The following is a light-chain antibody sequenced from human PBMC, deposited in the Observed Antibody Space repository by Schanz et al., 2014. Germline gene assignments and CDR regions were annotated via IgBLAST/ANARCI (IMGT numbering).Light chain of an antibody. Sequence: EIVLTQSPGTLSLSPGERATLSCRASQSVSSNYLAWYRQKPGQAPRLLIYGASSRATGIPDRFSGSGSGTEFTLTISSLQSEDFAVYFCQQYGSSPLYTFGQGTKLEIK. V-gene: IGKV3-20*01. CDR3: QQYGSSPLYT. CDR1: QSVSSNY. CDR2: GAS. J-gene: IGKJ2*01.